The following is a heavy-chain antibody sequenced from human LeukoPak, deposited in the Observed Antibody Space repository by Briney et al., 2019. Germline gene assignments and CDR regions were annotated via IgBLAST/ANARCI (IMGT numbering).Heavy chain of an antibody. D-gene: IGHD2-8*01. CDR2: ISSSGSTI. J-gene: IGHJ5*02. CDR1: GFTFSSYE. Sequence: PGGSLRLSCAASGFTFSSYEMNWVRQAPGKGLEWVSYISSSGSTIYYADSVKGRFTISRDNAKNSLYLQMNSLRAEDTAVYYCAREGLNNWFDPWGQGTLVTVSS. V-gene: IGHV3-48*03. CDR3: AREGLNNWFDP.